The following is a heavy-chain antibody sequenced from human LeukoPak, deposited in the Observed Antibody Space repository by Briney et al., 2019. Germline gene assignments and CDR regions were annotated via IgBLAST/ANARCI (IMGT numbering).Heavy chain of an antibody. V-gene: IGHV4-34*01. CDR3: ARVRTTLYYYYYMDV. Sequence: PSETLSLTCAVYGGSFSGYYWSWIRQPPGKGLEWIGEINHSGSTNYNPSLKSRVTISVDTSKNQFSLKLSSVTAADTAVYYCARVRTTLYYYYYMDVWGKGTTVTISS. CDR1: GGSFSGYY. J-gene: IGHJ6*03. D-gene: IGHD4-11*01. CDR2: INHSGST.